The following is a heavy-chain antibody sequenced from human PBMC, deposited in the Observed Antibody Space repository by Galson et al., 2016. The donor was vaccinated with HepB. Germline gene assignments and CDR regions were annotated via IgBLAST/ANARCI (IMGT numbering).Heavy chain of an antibody. V-gene: IGHV3-23*01. CDR2: IGANDFR. J-gene: IGHJ4*02. D-gene: IGHD2-21*02. Sequence: SLRLSCAASGFTFSTHPMAWVRQAPGKGLERVSTIGANDFRPYADSVKDRFTISRDNSRNTLYLQMNSLSAEDSAVYYCAREGHTSGHCGDFDSWGQGTLVTVSS. CDR3: AREGHTSGHCGDFDS. CDR1: GFTFSTHP.